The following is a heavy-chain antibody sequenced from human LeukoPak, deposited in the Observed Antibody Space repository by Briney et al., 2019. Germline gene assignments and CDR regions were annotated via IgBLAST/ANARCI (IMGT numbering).Heavy chain of an antibody. J-gene: IGHJ6*03. CDR2: MNPKSGDT. CDR3: ARGRDMDV. Sequence: ASVKVSCKASGYIFIDYEINWVRQAPGQGLEWMGWMNPKSGDTGYEQKFQGRVTITRDSSISTVYMELSSLRSEDTALYYCARGRDMDVWGKGASVTVSS. CDR1: GYIFIDYE. V-gene: IGHV1-8*02.